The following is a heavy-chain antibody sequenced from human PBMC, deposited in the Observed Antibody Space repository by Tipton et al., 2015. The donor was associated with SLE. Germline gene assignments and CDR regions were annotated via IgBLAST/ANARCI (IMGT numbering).Heavy chain of an antibody. CDR1: GFTFSSYG. CDR2: IWYDGSNK. D-gene: IGHD5-24*01. J-gene: IGHJ1*01. CDR3: AKGWPHADSIHH. V-gene: IGHV3-33*06. Sequence: SLRLSCAASGFTFSSYGMHWVRQAPGKGLEWVAVIWYDGSNKYYADSVKGRFTISRDNSKNTLYLQMNSLRAEDTAVYYCAKGWPHADSIHHCGQGSLL.